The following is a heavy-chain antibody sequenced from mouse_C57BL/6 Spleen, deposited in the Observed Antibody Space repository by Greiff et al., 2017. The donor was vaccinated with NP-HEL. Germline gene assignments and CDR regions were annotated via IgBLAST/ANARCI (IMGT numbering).Heavy chain of an antibody. V-gene: IGHV1-19*01. J-gene: IGHJ4*01. Sequence: EVQLQQSGPVLVKPGASVKMSCKASGYTFTDYYMNWVKQSHGKSLEWIGVINPYNGGTSYNQKFKGKATLTVDKSSSTAYMELNSLTSEDSAVYYCARYQTNLDAMDYWGQGTSVTVSS. CDR3: ARYQTNLDAMDY. CDR2: INPYNGGT. CDR1: GYTFTDYY.